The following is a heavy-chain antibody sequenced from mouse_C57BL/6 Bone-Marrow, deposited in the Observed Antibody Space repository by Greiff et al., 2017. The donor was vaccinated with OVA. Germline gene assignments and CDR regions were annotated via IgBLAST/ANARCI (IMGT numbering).Heavy chain of an antibody. Sequence: EVKVVESGGGLVKPGGSLKLSCAASGFTFSSYTMSWVRQTPEKRLEWVATISGGGGNTYYPDSVKGRFTISRDNAKNTLYLQMSSLRSEDTALYYCARGDDYADYWGQGTTLTVSS. J-gene: IGHJ2*01. V-gene: IGHV5-9*01. CDR2: ISGGGGNT. CDR1: GFTFSSYT. D-gene: IGHD2-4*01. CDR3: ARGDDYADY.